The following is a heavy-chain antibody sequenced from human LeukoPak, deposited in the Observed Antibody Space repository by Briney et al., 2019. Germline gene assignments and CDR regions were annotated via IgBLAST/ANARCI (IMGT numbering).Heavy chain of an antibody. CDR2: ISWDGGTI. Sequence: PGGSLRLSCAASGFTFDDYAFHWVRQAPGKGLEWVSLISWDGGTIYYADSVRGRFTISRDNIKNSLYLRMSSLRAEDTALYYCAKGSGGAYYNYFEDWGQGTLVSVAS. D-gene: IGHD1-26*01. CDR1: GFTFDDYA. CDR3: AKGSGGAYYNYFED. V-gene: IGHV3-43D*03. J-gene: IGHJ4*02.